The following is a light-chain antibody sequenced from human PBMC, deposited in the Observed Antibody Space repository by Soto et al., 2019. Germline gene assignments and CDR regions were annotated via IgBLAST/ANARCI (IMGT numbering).Light chain of an antibody. CDR1: SSNIGAGYE. CDR3: QCYDSSLSGYV. CDR2: ENN. Sequence: QSALTQPPSVSEAPGQRVTISCTGSSSNIGAGYEAHWYQQVPGTAPKLLIYENNNRPPGVPDRFSGSKSGTSASLAITGLQAEDEAEYSCQCYDSSLSGYVFGTGTKVTVL. J-gene: IGLJ1*01. V-gene: IGLV1-40*01.